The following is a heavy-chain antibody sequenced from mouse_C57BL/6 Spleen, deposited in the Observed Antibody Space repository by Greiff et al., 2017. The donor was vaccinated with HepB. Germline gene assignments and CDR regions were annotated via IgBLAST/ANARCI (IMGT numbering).Heavy chain of an antibody. J-gene: IGHJ2*01. V-gene: IGHV1-64*01. Sequence: QVQLQQPGAELVKPGASVKLSCKASSYTFTSYWMHWVKQRPGQGLEWIGMIHPNSGSTNYNEKFKSKATLTVDKSSSTAYMHLSSLTSEDSAVYYCATESTAVVATDYWGQGTTLTVSS. CDR1: SYTFTSYW. D-gene: IGHD1-1*01. CDR3: ATESTAVVATDY. CDR2: IHPNSGST.